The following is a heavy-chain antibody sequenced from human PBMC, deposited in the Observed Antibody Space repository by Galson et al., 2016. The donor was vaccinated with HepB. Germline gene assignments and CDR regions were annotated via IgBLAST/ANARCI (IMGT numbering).Heavy chain of an antibody. Sequence: SLRLSCAASGFTFSRYAMSWVRQAPGKGLEWVSSITGSGTTIYYADSVKGRFTISRDNSKRTLYLQMNSLRAGDTAVYYCAKSQMLYYFNGMDVWGQGTTVTVSS. V-gene: IGHV3-23*01. J-gene: IGHJ6*02. CDR1: GFTFSRYA. CDR3: AKSQMLYYFNGMDV. CDR2: ITGSGTTI. D-gene: IGHD2-8*01.